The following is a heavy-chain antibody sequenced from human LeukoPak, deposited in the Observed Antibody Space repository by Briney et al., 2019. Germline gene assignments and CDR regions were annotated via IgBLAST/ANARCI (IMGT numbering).Heavy chain of an antibody. V-gene: IGHV3-33*01. D-gene: IGHD5-12*01. J-gene: IGHJ4*02. CDR1: GFTFSSYG. CDR2: IWYDGSNK. Sequence: GGPLRLSCAASGFTFSSYGMHWVRQAPGKGLEWVAVIWYDGSNKYYADSVKGRFTISRDNSKNTLYLQMNSLRAEDTAVYYCARFRRGSGYDYYFDYWGQGTLVTVSS. CDR3: ARFRRGSGYDYYFDY.